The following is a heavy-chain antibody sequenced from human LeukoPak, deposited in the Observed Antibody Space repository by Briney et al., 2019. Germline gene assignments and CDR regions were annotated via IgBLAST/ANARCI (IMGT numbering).Heavy chain of an antibody. Sequence: SQTLSLTCTVSGGSISSGGYYWSWIRQHPGKGLEWIGYIYYSGSTYYNPSLKSRVTISVDTSKNQFSLKLSSVTAADTAVYYCARQEISSSYYGLDYWGQGTLVTVSS. CDR2: IYYSGST. V-gene: IGHV4-31*03. CDR1: GGSISSGGYY. D-gene: IGHD6-13*01. CDR3: ARQEISSSYYGLDY. J-gene: IGHJ4*02.